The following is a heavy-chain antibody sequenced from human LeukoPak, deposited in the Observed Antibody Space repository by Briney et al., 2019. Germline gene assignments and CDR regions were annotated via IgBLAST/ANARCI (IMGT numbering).Heavy chain of an antibody. CDR1: GFTFSSYA. CDR3: ARRPAAIKLADY. V-gene: IGHV3-21*01. D-gene: IGHD2-2*01. Sequence: TGGSLRLSCAASGFTFSSYAMNWVSQAPGKGLEWVASISSSRSYIYYADSVKGRLTISRDNAKNSMYMQMNSLTADDTAVYYCARRPAAIKLADYWGQGTLVTVSS. J-gene: IGHJ4*02. CDR2: ISSSRSYI.